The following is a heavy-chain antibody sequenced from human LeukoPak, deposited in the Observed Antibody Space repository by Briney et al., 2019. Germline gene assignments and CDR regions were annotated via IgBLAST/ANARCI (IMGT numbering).Heavy chain of an antibody. J-gene: IGHJ4*02. D-gene: IGHD7-27*01. V-gene: IGHV4-38-2*02. Sequence: SETLSLTCTVSGYSISSGYYWGWIRQPPGKGLEWIGSIYHSGSTYYNPSLKSRVTISVDTSKNQFSLKLNSVTAADTAVYFCARVAPGDDFDYWGLGTLVTVSS. CDR1: GYSISSGYY. CDR2: IYHSGST. CDR3: ARVAPGDDFDY.